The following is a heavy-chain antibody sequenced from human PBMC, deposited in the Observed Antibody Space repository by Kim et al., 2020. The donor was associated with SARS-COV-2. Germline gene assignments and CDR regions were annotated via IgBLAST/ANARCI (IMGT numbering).Heavy chain of an antibody. CDR2: INHSGST. J-gene: IGHJ6*02. Sequence: SETLSLTCAVYGGSFSGYYWSWIRQPPGKGLEWIGEINHSGSTNYNPSLKSRVTISVDTSKNQFSLKLSSVTAADTAVYYCARGRTVTTLHYYYGMDVWGQGTTVTVSS. CDR3: ARGRTVTTLHYYYGMDV. D-gene: IGHD4-4*01. CDR1: GGSFSGYY. V-gene: IGHV4-34*01.